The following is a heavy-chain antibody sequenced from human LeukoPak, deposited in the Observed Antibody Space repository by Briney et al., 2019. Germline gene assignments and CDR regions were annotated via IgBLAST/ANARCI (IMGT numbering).Heavy chain of an antibody. J-gene: IGHJ6*03. CDR3: ARASRLQRAGTRPYYYYYMDV. V-gene: IGHV3-30*01. CDR1: GLTISSYA. D-gene: IGHD1-14*01. CDR2: ISYDGSNK. Sequence: SGRSLRLSCAASGLTISSYAMHWVRQAPGKGLEWVAVISYDGSNKYYADSVKGRFTISRDNSKNTLYLQMNSLRAEDTAVYYCARASRLQRAGTRPYYYYYMDVWGKETTVTVSS.